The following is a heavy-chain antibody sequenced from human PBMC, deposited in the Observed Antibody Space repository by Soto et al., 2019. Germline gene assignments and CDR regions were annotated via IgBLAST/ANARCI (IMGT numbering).Heavy chain of an antibody. V-gene: IGHV1-46*01. D-gene: IGHD3-22*01. CDR2: INPSGGST. CDR3: ATHDSSAPRGDAFDI. J-gene: IGHJ3*02. CDR1: GYTFTSYY. Sequence: QVQLVQSGAEVKKPGASVKVSCKASGYTFTSYYMHWVRQAPGQGLEWMGRINPSGGSTSYAQKFHGRVTMTRDTSTSTVYMELSSLRSEDTAVYYCATHDSSAPRGDAFDIWGQGTMVTVSS.